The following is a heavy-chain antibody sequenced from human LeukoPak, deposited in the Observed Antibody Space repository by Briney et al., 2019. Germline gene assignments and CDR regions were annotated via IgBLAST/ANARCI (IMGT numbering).Heavy chain of an antibody. CDR1: DDSMRNYY. Sequence: PSETLSLTCIVSDDSMRNYYWSWIRQPPGKGLEWIGYIYYSGSTSYNPSLKSRVTISVDTSAKQFSLNLSSVTAADTAVYYCARSQYTVDRVGFVSWGHGILVSVSS. J-gene: IGHJ5*01. D-gene: IGHD4-23*01. V-gene: IGHV4-59*01. CDR3: ARSQYTVDRVGFVS. CDR2: IYYSGST.